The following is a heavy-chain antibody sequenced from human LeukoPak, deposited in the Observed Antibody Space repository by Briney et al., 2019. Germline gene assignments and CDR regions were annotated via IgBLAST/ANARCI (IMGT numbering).Heavy chain of an antibody. J-gene: IGHJ4*02. CDR3: ARASMGIAVAGGGFDY. CDR1: GGTFSSYA. CDR2: IIPIFGTA. Sequence: SVKVSCKASGGTFSSYAISWVRQAPGQGLEWMGGIIPIFGTANYAQKFQGRVTITTDESTSTAYMELSSLRSEDTAVYYCARASMGIAVAGGGFDYWGQGTLVTVSS. V-gene: IGHV1-69*05. D-gene: IGHD6-19*01.